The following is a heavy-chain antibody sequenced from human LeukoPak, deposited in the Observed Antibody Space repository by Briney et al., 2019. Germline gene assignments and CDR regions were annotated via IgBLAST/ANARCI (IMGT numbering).Heavy chain of an antibody. V-gene: IGHV3-64*01. Sequence: GGSLRLSCAASGFTFSSYAMHWVRQAPGKGLEYVSAISSNGGITYYANSVEGRFTISRDNSKNTLYLQMGSLRAEDTAVYYCAKDRIQLWFHWGQGTLVTVSS. CDR1: GFTFSSYA. CDR2: ISSNGGIT. J-gene: IGHJ4*02. CDR3: AKDRIQLWFH. D-gene: IGHD5-18*01.